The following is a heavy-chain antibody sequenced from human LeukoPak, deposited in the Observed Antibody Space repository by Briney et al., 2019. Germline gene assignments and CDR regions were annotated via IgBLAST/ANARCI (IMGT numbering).Heavy chain of an antibody. CDR2: IYYSGST. J-gene: IGHJ5*02. V-gene: IGHV4-31*03. Sequence: SQTLSLTCTVSGGSISSGGYYWSWIRQHPGKGLEWIGYIYYSGSTYYNPSLKSRVTISVDTSKNQFSLKLSSVTAADTAVYYCVRNYGSGSFLLDPWGQGTLVTVSS. CDR1: GGSISSGGYY. D-gene: IGHD3-10*01. CDR3: VRNYGSGSFLLDP.